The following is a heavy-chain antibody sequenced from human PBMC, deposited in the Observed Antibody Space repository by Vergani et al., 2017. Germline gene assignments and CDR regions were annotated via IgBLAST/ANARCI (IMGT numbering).Heavy chain of an antibody. J-gene: IGHJ4*02. CDR1: GYTFTSYY. D-gene: IGHD6-13*01. Sequence: QVQLVQSGAEVKKPGASVKVSCKASGYTFTSYYMHWVRQAPGQGLEWMGIINPSGASTSYAQKFQGGVTMTRDTSTSTVYMELSSLRSEDTAVYYCARARHSRAVDYWGQGTLVTVSS. CDR2: INPSGAST. V-gene: IGHV1-46*03. CDR3: ARARHSRAVDY.